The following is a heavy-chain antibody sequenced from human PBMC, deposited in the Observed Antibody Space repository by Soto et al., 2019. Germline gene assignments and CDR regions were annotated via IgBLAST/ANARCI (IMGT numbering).Heavy chain of an antibody. CDR1: GGTLTSFA. D-gene: IGHD3-16*01. J-gene: IGHJ5*01. V-gene: IGHV1-69*01. CDR2: VIASVGST. Sequence: QLVQSGAEVRKPGSSVKVSCTASGGTLTSFAVSWVRQAPGQGLEWMGGVIASVGSTKFAQRFQGRLMITADDSANSAFMELRSLKSEDTAIYYCAAGGRVTFTEFDFWGQGTLVTVSS. CDR3: AAGGRVTFTEFDF.